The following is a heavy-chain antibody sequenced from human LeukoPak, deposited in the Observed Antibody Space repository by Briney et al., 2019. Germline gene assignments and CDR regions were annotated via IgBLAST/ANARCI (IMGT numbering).Heavy chain of an antibody. CDR3: ARGGSYGDY. CDR2: VNPDGSSV. CDR1: GFTFTRYW. V-gene: IGHV3-74*01. Sequence: GGSLRLSCAASGFTFTRYWMHWVRQVPGKGLVWVSRVNPDGSSVTYGDSVKGRFTSSRDNAKNTLYLQMHSLRAEDTAVYYCARGGSYGDYWGQGILVTVSS. J-gene: IGHJ4*02. D-gene: IGHD3-16*01.